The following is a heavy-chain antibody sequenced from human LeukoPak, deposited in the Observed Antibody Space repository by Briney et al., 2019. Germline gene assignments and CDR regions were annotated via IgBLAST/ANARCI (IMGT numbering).Heavy chain of an antibody. D-gene: IGHD6-19*01. Sequence: VASVTVSCTVSGYTLTELSMHWVRQAPGKGLEWMGGFDPEDGETIYAQKFQGRVTMTEDTSTDTAYMELSSLRSEDTAVYYCASASGWHPFDYWGQGTLVTVSS. CDR3: ASASGWHPFDY. CDR2: FDPEDGET. J-gene: IGHJ4*02. CDR1: GYTLTELS. V-gene: IGHV1-24*01.